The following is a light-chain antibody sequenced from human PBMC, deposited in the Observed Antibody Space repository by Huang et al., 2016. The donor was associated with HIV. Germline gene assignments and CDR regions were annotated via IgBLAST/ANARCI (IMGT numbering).Light chain of an antibody. Sequence: DIVMTQTPLSLSVTPGQPASISCNSSQSLLYTDGKTYLYWYLQKPGRSPQLLIYEVSSRFSEVADRFSGSGSGTHFTLKISRVEAGDVGVYYCMQGLHLPYTFGQGAKLEIK. CDR2: EVS. J-gene: IGKJ2*01. CDR3: MQGLHLPYT. CDR1: QSLLYTDGKTY. V-gene: IGKV2-29*02.